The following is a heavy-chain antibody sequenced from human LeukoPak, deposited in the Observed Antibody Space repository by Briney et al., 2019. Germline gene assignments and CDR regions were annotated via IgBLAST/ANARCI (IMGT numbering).Heavy chain of an antibody. V-gene: IGHV3-23*01. CDR3: ARERRGSSWYDY. CDR1: GFTFRSYA. Sequence: GGSLRLSCAASGFTFRSYAMNWVRQAPGKGLEWVSSISGSGGSTYYADSVKGRFTISRDNSKNTLYLQMNSLRAEDTAVYYCARERRGSSWYDYWGQGTLVTVSS. CDR2: ISGSGGST. D-gene: IGHD6-13*01. J-gene: IGHJ4*02.